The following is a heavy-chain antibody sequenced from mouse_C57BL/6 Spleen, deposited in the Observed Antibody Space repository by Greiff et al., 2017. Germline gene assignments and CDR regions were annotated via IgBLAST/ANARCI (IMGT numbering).Heavy chain of an antibody. Sequence: EVMLVESGGGLVKPGGSLKLSCAASGFTFRDYGMHWVRQAPEKGLEWVAYISSGSSTIYYADTVKGRFTISRDNAKNTLFLQMTSLRSEDTAMYYCARGERTVSTRRGYAMDYWGQGTSVTVSS. V-gene: IGHV5-17*01. D-gene: IGHD1-1*01. CDR1: GFTFRDYG. CDR3: ARGERTVSTRRGYAMDY. CDR2: ISSGSSTI. J-gene: IGHJ4*01.